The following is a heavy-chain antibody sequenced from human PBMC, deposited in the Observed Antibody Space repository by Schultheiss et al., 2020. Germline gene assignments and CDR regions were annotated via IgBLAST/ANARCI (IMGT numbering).Heavy chain of an antibody. V-gene: IGHV4-39*01. J-gene: IGHJ4*02. Sequence: SETLSLTCTVSGGSVSSGSYYWGWIRQPPGKGLEWIGSIYYSGSTYYNPSLKSRVTISVDTSKNQFSLKLSSVTAADTAVYYCARHYCSTSTCYFDYWGQGTLVTVSS. CDR3: ARHYCSTSTCYFDY. CDR2: IYYSGST. D-gene: IGHD2-2*01. CDR1: GGSVSSGSYY.